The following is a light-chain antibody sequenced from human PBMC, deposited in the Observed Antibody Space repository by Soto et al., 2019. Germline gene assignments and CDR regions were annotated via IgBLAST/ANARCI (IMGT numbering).Light chain of an antibody. CDR3: QQYGSSPRYT. V-gene: IGKV3-20*01. Sequence: EIVLTQSPGTLSLSPGERATLSCRASQSVSSSYLAWYQQKPGQAPRLLMFGASSRATGIPDRFSGSGSGTDFTLTNSRLEPEVFQVYYCQQYGSSPRYTFGQGTKLEIK. J-gene: IGKJ2*01. CDR2: GAS. CDR1: QSVSSSY.